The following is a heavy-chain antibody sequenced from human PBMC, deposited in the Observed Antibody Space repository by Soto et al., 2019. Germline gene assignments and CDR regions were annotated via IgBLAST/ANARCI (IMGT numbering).Heavy chain of an antibody. CDR3: VRVFETYYVDL. CDR2: IWSDGSNK. Sequence: QVQLVESGGGVVQPGRSLRLSCAASGFTFSTYGMHWVRQAPGKGLEWVALIWSDGSNKYYADSVKGRFTISRDNSKKPLYLQMNSLRAEDTAMYYCVRVFETYYVDLWGQGNMVTVSS. V-gene: IGHV3-33*01. D-gene: IGHD3-3*01. J-gene: IGHJ4*02. CDR1: GFTFSTYG.